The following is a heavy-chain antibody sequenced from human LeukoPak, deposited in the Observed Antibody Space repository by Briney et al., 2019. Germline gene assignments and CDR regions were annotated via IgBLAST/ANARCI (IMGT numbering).Heavy chain of an antibody. CDR1: GFTFSSYA. V-gene: IGHV3-30*04. D-gene: IGHD2-2*01. Sequence: GRSLRLSCAASGFTFSSYAMHWVHQAPGKGLEWVAVISYDGSNKYYADSVKGRFTISRDNSKNTLYLQMNSLRAEDTAVYYCARGYQDYYYYYGMDVWGKGTTVTVSS. CDR3: ARGYQDYYYYYGMDV. CDR2: ISYDGSNK. J-gene: IGHJ6*04.